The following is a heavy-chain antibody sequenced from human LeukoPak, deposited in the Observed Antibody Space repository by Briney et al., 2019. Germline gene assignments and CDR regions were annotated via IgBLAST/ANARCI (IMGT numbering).Heavy chain of an antibody. D-gene: IGHD3-22*01. CDR3: ATGAIVFDY. J-gene: IGHJ4*02. V-gene: IGHV1-24*01. CDR2: VGHEDGTT. CDR1: GSTLSKIS. Sequence: GASVRVSCKVSGSTLSKISIDWVRQAPGKGPEWMGSVGHEDGTTIHAQKFQGRFNMTVDTATDTAYMEMSSLMSEDTAIYHCATGAIVFDYWGQGTLVTVSS.